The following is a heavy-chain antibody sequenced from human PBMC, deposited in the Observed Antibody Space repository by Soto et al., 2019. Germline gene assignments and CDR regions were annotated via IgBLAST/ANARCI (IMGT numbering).Heavy chain of an antibody. Sequence: QITLKESGPTLVKPTQTLTLTCTFSGFSLTTYGVGVAWIRQPPGKALEWLTLIFWDDDKRYSPSLKSRLTNTKDTSKDQVVLTMTNMDPVDTATYYCARSHGSSWHGYCPHWGQGTLVTVSS. J-gene: IGHJ1*01. CDR3: ARSHGSSWHGYCPH. CDR2: IFWDDDK. D-gene: IGHD6-13*01. V-gene: IGHV2-5*02. CDR1: GFSLTTYGVG.